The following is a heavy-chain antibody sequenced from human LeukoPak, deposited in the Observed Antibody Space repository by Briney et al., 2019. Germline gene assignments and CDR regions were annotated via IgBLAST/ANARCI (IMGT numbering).Heavy chain of an antibody. CDR1: GFTFSSYE. CDR2: ISSSGSTI. CDR3: ARDSPPYYYDSSGYYRTTSHFYFDY. Sequence: GGSLRLSCAASGFTFSSYEMNWVRQAPGKGLEWVSYISSSGSTIYYADSVKGRFTISRDNAKNSLYLQMNSLRAEDTAVYYCARDSPPYYYDSSGYYRTTSHFYFDYWGQGTLVTVSS. D-gene: IGHD3-22*01. V-gene: IGHV3-48*03. J-gene: IGHJ4*02.